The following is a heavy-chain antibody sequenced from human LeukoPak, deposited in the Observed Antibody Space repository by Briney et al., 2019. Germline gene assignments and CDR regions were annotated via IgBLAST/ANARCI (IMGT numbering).Heavy chain of an antibody. CDR1: GDSASSNTAG. V-gene: IGHV6-1*01. CDR3: AREQTGDQNFDD. J-gene: IGHJ4*02. Sequence: SQTLSLTCAISGDSASSNTAGWNWIRQPPSRGLEWLGRTYYRSQWYNNCAVSVKSRISINPDTCKNQFSLQLKSGIPEDTAVYYWAREQTGDQNFDDWGQGTLVTVSS. D-gene: IGHD7-27*01. CDR2: TYYRSQWYN.